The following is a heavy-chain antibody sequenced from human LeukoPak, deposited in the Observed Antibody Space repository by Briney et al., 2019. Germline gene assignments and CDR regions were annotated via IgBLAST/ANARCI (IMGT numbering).Heavy chain of an antibody. D-gene: IGHD6-6*01. CDR2: IYTSGST. J-gene: IGHJ5*02. CDR3: ARGIAARPYCWFDP. CDR1: GGSISSYY. Sequence: SETLSLTCTVSGGSISSYYWSWIRQPAGKGLEWIGRIYTSGSTNYNPSLKSRVTMSVDTSKNQFSLKLSSVTAADTAVYYCARGIAARPYCWFDPWGQGTLVTVSS. V-gene: IGHV4-4*07.